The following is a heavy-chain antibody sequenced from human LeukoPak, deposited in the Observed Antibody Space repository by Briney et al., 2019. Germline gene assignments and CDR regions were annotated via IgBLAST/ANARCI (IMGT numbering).Heavy chain of an antibody. D-gene: IGHD3-3*01. J-gene: IGHJ5*02. CDR1: GGSISSYY. Sequence: SETLSLTCTVSGGSISSYYWSWIRQPPGKGLEWIGYIYYSGSTNYNPSLKSRVTISVDTSKNQFSLKPSSVTAADTAVYYCARGSGLEWLSKPNWFDPWGQGTLVTVSS. CDR3: ARGSGLEWLSKPNWFDP. V-gene: IGHV4-59*01. CDR2: IYYSGST.